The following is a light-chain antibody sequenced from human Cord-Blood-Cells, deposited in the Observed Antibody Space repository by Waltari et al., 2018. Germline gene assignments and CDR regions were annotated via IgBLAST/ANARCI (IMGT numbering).Light chain of an antibody. J-gene: IGKJ3*01. CDR3: QQYYSYPFT. Sequence: AIRITQSPSSLSPYTGERVTITWRASPDINSYLAWYQQKPGKAPKLLIYAASTLQSGVPSRFSGSGSGTDFTLTISCLQSEDFATYYCQQYYSYPFTFGPGTKVDIK. CDR2: AAS. V-gene: IGKV1-8*01. CDR1: PDINSY.